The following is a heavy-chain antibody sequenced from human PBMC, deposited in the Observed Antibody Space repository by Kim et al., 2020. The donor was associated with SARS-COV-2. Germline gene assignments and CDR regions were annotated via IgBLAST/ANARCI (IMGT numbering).Heavy chain of an antibody. CDR1: GFTFNDYA. J-gene: IGHJ3*01. V-gene: IGHV3-9*01. CDR2: VDWNSATV. Sequence: GGSLRLSCAASGFTFNDYAIHWVRQPPGKGLEWVSGVDWNSATVDYADSVKGRFTISRDNTRSSLYLQMDSLRTEDTALYFCVKDLGPRIEMADAAFDFWGQGTMVTVSS. D-gene: IGHD3-16*01. CDR3: VKDLGPRIEMADAAFDF.